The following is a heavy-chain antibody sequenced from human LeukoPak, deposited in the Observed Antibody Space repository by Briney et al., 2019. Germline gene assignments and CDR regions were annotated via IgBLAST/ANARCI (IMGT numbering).Heavy chain of an antibody. V-gene: IGHV3-23*01. CDR1: GFTFSSYA. D-gene: IGHD4-11*01. J-gene: IGHJ5*02. CDR3: AKENEDYSNYGPILTSYNWFDP. Sequence: TGGSLRLSCAASGFTFSSYAMSWVRQAPGKGLEWVSAISGSGGSTYYADSVKGRFTISRDNSKNTLYLQMNSLRAEDTAVYYCAKENEDYSNYGPILTSYNWFDPWGQGTLVTVSS. CDR2: ISGSGGST.